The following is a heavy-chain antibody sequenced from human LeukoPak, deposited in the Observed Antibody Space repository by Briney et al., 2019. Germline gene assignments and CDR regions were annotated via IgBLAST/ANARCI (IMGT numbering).Heavy chain of an antibody. Sequence: PGGSLRLSCAASGFTFSSYWMSWVRQAPGKGLEWVANIKQDGTEKYYVDSVKGRFTISRDNAKNSLYLQMNSLRAEDTAVYYCARDGPYSYFDYWGQGTLVTVSS. CDR3: ARDGPYSYFDY. D-gene: IGHD5-18*01. CDR2: IKQDGTEK. CDR1: GFTFSSYW. V-gene: IGHV3-7*01. J-gene: IGHJ4*02.